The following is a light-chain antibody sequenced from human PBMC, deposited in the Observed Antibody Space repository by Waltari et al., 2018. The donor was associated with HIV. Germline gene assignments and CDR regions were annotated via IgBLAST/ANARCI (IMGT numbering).Light chain of an antibody. J-gene: IGKJ1*01. CDR3: QQYNNWLRT. V-gene: IGKV3-15*01. CDR2: GAS. CDR1: QSVSSN. Sequence: EIVMTQSPATLSVSPGERATLSCRASQSVSSNLAWYQQKPGQAPRLLIYGASTRATGIPARFRGSGYWTEFTFTSSSLQFEDFAVYYCQQYNNWLRTFGQGTKGEIK.